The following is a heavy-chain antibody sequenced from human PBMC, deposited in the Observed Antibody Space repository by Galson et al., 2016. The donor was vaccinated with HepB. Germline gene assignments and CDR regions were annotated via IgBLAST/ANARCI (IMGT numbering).Heavy chain of an antibody. CDR1: RSTFSWHW. CDR3: ARFGLSNGLDV. Sequence: SLRLSCAGSRSTFSWHWMTWVRQAPGKGLEWVANRNQDGSEMYYAKSVEGRFTISGDNDKDSLFLQMNSLRVEDTATYYCARFGLSNGLDVWGPGTTVIVSS. CDR2: RNQDGSEM. V-gene: IGHV3-7*01. J-gene: IGHJ6*02. D-gene: IGHD3-10*01.